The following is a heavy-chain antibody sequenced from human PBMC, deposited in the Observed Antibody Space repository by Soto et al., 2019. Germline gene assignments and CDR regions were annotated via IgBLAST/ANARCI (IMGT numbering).Heavy chain of an antibody. CDR2: ISGYNGDT. J-gene: IGHJ6*02. V-gene: IGHV1-18*01. Sequence: QGQLVQSGAEVKKPGASVKVSCKASGYTFTRYGISWVRQAPGQGLEWTGWISGYNGDTNYAQKFQGRVTMTVDTSTTTAFMELTSLTSDDRAVYYCAKNGQPPYYYYGMDVWGQGTTVTVSS. D-gene: IGHD2-8*01. CDR1: GYTFTRYG. CDR3: AKNGQPPYYYYGMDV.